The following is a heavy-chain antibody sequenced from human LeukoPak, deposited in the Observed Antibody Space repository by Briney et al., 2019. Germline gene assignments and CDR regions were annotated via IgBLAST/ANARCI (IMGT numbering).Heavy chain of an antibody. D-gene: IGHD5-24*01. CDR3: ARRGDGYNSAIDY. V-gene: IGHV3-23*01. CDR1: GFIFSSYG. J-gene: IGHJ4*02. Sequence: TGGTLRLSCAASGFIFSSYGMSWVRQAPGKGLEWVSAIGVIGGSTYYADSVKGRFTISRDNSKNTLYLQMNSLRAEDTAVYYCARRGDGYNSAIDYWGQGTLVTVSS. CDR2: IGVIGGST.